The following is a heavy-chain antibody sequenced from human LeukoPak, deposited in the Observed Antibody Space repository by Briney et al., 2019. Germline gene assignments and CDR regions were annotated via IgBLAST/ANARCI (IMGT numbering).Heavy chain of an antibody. CDR2: LSDGGTRI. V-gene: IGHV3-23*01. CDR3: ANTHCDSSPIVWNF. J-gene: IGHJ4*02. D-gene: IGHD6-6*01. Sequence: PGGSLRLSCAASGFTFSDYHMSWIRRAPGKGLEWVSGLSDGGTRIFYADSVKGRFTVSRDNSKNTLYLQMDSLRAEDTAVYYCANTHCDSSPIVWNFWGQGTLVTVSS. CDR1: GFTFSDYH.